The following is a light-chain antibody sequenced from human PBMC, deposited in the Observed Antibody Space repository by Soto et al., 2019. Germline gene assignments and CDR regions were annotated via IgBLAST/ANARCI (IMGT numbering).Light chain of an antibody. J-gene: IGKJ4*01. CDR2: DAS. CDR3: QQLESYPST. V-gene: IGKV1-13*02. CDR1: QDISNY. Sequence: IQMTQSPSSLSASVGDRVTITCQASQDISNYLNWYQQKPGKAPKLLIYDASSLESGVPSRFSGSGSGTDFTLTISSLQPEDFATYYCQQLESYPSTFGGGTKVDIK.